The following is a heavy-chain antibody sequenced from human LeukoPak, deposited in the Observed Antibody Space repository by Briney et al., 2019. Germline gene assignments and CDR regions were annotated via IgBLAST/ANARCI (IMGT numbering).Heavy chain of an antibody. D-gene: IGHD4-11*01. CDR3: AREVTSGYGMDV. V-gene: IGHV3-48*03. J-gene: IGHJ6*02. CDR2: ISSSGSTI. Sequence: GSLRLSCAASGFTFSSYEMNWVRQAPGKGLEWVSYISSSGSTIYYADPVKGRFTISRDNAKNSLYLQMNSLRAEDTAVYYCAREVTSGYGMDVWGQGTADTVSS. CDR1: GFTFSSYE.